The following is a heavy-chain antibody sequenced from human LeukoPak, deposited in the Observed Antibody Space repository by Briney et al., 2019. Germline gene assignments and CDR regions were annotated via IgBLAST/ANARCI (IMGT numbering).Heavy chain of an antibody. CDR1: GFSLRTTGAG. J-gene: IGHJ5*02. Sequence: SGPTLVKPPQTLTLTCTFSGFSLRTTGAGVGWIRQPPGKALEWLPLIYWVDDKRYSPSLKSRLTISKDTSKNQVVLTMTNMDPVDTATYYCAHRGYSPNGNWFDPWGQGTLVTVSS. D-gene: IGHD5-18*01. CDR2: IYWVDDK. CDR3: AHRGYSPNGNWFDP. V-gene: IGHV2-5*02.